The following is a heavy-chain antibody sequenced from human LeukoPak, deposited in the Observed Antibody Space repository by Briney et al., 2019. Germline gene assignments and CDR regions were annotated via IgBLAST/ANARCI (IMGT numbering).Heavy chain of an antibody. CDR3: ARGGVHFYYDR. CDR1: GFTFSDYY. Sequence: KPGGSLRLSCAASGFTFSDYYMSWIRQAPGKGLEWVSYISSSGSTIYYADSVKGRFTISRDNAKNSLYLQMDSLKTDDTAIYYCARGGVHFYYDRWGQGTRVAVSS. V-gene: IGHV3-11*01. J-gene: IGHJ4*02. CDR2: ISSSGSTI.